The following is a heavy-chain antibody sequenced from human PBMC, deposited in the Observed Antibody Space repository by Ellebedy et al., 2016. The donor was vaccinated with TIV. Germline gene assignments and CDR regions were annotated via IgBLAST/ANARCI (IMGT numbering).Heavy chain of an antibody. Sequence: GESLKISCAASGFTFSSYAMSWVRQAPGKGLEWVSAISGSGGSTYYADSVKGRFTISRDNSKNTLYLQMNSLRAEDTAVYYCANDKTPSPWLRPAPVAGPLYWGQGTLVTVSS. CDR1: GFTFSSYA. J-gene: IGHJ4*02. V-gene: IGHV3-23*01. CDR3: ANDKTPSPWLRPAPVAGPLY. CDR2: ISGSGGST. D-gene: IGHD6-19*01.